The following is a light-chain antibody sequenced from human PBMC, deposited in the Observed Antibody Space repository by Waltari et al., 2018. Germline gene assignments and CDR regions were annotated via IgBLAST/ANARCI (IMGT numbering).Light chain of an antibody. CDR3: LTSDAATGV. Sequence: SYELTQPPSVSVSPGETAVVNCFGHKMVAMYASWYRLKPGQSPVLPIYKDSRRPSGIPERFSGSNSGDKATLTISGAQALDEGDYYCLTSDAATGVFGGGTKLTVL. CDR2: KDS. V-gene: IGLV3-1*01. CDR1: KMVAMY. J-gene: IGLJ3*02.